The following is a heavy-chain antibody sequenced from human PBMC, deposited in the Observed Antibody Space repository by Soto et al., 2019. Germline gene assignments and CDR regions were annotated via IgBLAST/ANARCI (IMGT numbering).Heavy chain of an antibody. CDR3: ARDQDYYDSSGYYPGSY. D-gene: IGHD3-22*01. V-gene: IGHV4-59*06. J-gene: IGHJ4*02. Sequence: PSETLSLTCTVSGGSISSYYWSWIRQPPGKGLEWIGYIYYSGSTYYNPSLKSRVTISVDTSKNQFSLKLSSVTAEDTAVYYCARDQDYYDSSGYYPGSYWGQGTLVTVSS. CDR1: GGSISSYY. CDR2: IYYSGST.